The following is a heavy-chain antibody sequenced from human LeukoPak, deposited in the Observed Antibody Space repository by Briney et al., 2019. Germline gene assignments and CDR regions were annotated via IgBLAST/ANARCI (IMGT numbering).Heavy chain of an antibody. J-gene: IGHJ4*02. CDR1: GLSFSTYW. V-gene: IGHV3-7*02. D-gene: IGHD3-10*01. CDR3: ASFNFGSGSHDQ. Sequence: GGSLRLSCAASGLSFSTYWMSWVRQAPGKGLEWVANIKRDGSETYYVDSVMGRFTISRDNAKKSLYLQMNSLRAEDTAVFYCASFNFGSGSHDQWGQGTLVTGAS. CDR2: IKRDGSET.